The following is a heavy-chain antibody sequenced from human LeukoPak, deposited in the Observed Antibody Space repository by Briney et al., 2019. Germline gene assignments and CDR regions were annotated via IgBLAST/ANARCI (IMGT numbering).Heavy chain of an antibody. Sequence: PSETLSLTCTVSGDSISTSTYYWGWIRQPPGKGLEWIGSIYHSGSTYYNPSLKIRATISVDTSKNQVSLKLSSVTAADTAVYHCARDRYGGNRDFDYWGKGTLVTVSS. CDR2: IYHSGST. D-gene: IGHD4-23*01. J-gene: IGHJ4*02. CDR1: GDSISTSTYY. CDR3: ARDRYGGNRDFDY. V-gene: IGHV4-39*01.